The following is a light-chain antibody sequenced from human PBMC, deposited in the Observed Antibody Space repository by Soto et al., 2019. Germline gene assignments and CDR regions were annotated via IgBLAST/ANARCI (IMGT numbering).Light chain of an antibody. CDR1: SSNIGSNY. V-gene: IGLV1-47*01. CDR3: AAWDDSLSGFAV. Sequence: QSVLTQPPSASGTPGQRVTISCSGSSSNIGSNYVYWYQQLPGTAPKLLFYRNNQRPSGVPDRFSGSKSGTSASLAISGLRSEDEADYYCAAWDDSLSGFAVFGGGTQLTVL. CDR2: RNN. J-gene: IGLJ7*01.